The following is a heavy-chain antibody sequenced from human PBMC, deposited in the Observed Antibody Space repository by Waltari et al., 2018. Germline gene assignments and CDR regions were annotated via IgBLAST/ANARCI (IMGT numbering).Heavy chain of an antibody. V-gene: IGHV1-3*01. D-gene: IGHD1-26*01. CDR1: GYTFTSFT. CDR2: INADNGDT. CDR3: ARELWDLPSYFDY. Sequence: VQLVQSGAEVKKPGASVKISCKAAGYTFTSFTVHWLRQAPGQGLEWMGRINADNGDTKYFQKFQDRLTITRDTSATTLYMELSSLRSEDTAVYFCARELWDLPSYFDYWGQGTLVTVSS. J-gene: IGHJ4*02.